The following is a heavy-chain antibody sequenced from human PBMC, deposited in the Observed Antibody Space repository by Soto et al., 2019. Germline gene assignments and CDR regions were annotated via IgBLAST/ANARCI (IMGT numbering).Heavy chain of an antibody. J-gene: IGHJ4*02. CDR1: GFTFSWYS. V-gene: IGHV3-21*01. Sequence: GGSLRLSCAASGFTFSWYSMNWVRQAPGKGLEWVSSISSSSSYIYYADSVKGRFTISRDNAKSSLYLQMNSLRAEDTAVYYCARVHYYDSSGYSHWGQGTLVTVSS. D-gene: IGHD3-22*01. CDR3: ARVHYYDSSGYSH. CDR2: ISSSSSYI.